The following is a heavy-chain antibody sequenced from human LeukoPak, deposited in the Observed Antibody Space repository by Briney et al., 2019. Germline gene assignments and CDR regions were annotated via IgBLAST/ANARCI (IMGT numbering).Heavy chain of an antibody. CDR1: GFTFSSYW. V-gene: IGHV3-7*04. D-gene: IGHD5-18*01. Sequence: GGSLTLSCAASGFTFSSYWMSWVRQPPGKGLEWLANIKEDGSEKYYVDSVKGRFTISRDNARNSLYLQMNTLRAEDTAVYYCARDRRNNYGYYFDYWGQGTLVTVSS. CDR3: ARDRRNNYGYYFDY. CDR2: IKEDGSEK. J-gene: IGHJ4*01.